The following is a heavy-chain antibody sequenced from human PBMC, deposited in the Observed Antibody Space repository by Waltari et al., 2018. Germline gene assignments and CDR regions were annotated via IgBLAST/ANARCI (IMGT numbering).Heavy chain of an antibody. V-gene: IGHV4-61*08. D-gene: IGHD6-6*01. CDR1: GGSISSGDYY. Sequence: QVQLQESGPGLVKPSQTLSLTCTVSGGSISSGDYYWSWIRQPPGKGLEWIGYIYSSGSTNSNPPLKSRVTISVDTSKNQFSLKLSSVTAADTAVYYCARETPHSSSLKVWGQGTLVTVSS. J-gene: IGHJ4*02. CDR2: IYSSGST. CDR3: ARETPHSSSLKV.